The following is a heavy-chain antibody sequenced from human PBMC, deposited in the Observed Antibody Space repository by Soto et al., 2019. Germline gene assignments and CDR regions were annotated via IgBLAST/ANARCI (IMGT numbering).Heavy chain of an antibody. CDR1: GFTFSSYA. D-gene: IGHD3-16*01. CDR3: AREWGRDFDY. CDR2: ISYDGSNK. Sequence: QVQLVESGGGVVQPGRSLRLSCAASGFTFSSYAMHWVRQAPGKGLEWVAVISYDGSNKYYADSVKGRFTISRDNSKNTLYLRMNSLRAEDTAVYFCAREWGRDFDYWGQGTLVTVSS. J-gene: IGHJ4*02. V-gene: IGHV3-30-3*01.